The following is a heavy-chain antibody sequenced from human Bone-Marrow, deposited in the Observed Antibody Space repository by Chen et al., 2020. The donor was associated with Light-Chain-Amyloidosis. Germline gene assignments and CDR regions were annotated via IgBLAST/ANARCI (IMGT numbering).Heavy chain of an antibody. V-gene: IGHV1-3*01. CDR2: INAGNGNT. Sequence: QVQLVPSGAEVKKPGASVKVSCKASGYTFTSSALHWVRQAPGQRLEWMGWINAGNGNTKDSQKFQGRVTITRDTSASTAYMELSSLRSEDTAVYYCARDSSSWSLGWFDPWGQGTLVTVSS. J-gene: IGHJ5*02. CDR1: GYTFTSSA. CDR3: ARDSSSWSLGWFDP. D-gene: IGHD6-13*01.